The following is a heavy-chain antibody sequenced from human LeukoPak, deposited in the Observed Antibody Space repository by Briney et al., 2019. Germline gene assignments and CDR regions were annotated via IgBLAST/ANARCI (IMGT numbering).Heavy chain of an antibody. J-gene: IGHJ6*03. CDR2: INHSGST. D-gene: IGHD2-2*02. Sequence: SETLSLTCAVYGGSFSGYYWSWIRRPPGKGLEWIGEINHSGSTNYNPSLKSRVTISVDTSKNQFSLKLSSVTAADTAVYYCARGGGIVVVPAAIRDYYYYMDVWGKGTTVTVSS. CDR1: GGSFSGYY. V-gene: IGHV4-34*01. CDR3: ARGGGIVVVPAAIRDYYYYMDV.